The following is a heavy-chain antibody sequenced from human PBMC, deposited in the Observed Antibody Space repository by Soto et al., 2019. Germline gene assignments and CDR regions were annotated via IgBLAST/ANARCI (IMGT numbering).Heavy chain of an antibody. Sequence: EVQMVESGGALVQPGGSLRLSCAASGFTFSSYWLHWVRQAPGEGLVWVARIENYGHGTVYADSVKGRFAISRDNAKNTVYLVMNSLRAEDTAVYYCARGGTYCESTSCYFESWGRGTLVTVSS. D-gene: IGHD2-2*01. J-gene: IGHJ4*02. V-gene: IGHV3-74*01. CDR1: GFTFSSYW. CDR3: ARGGTYCESTSCYFES. CDR2: IENYGHGT.